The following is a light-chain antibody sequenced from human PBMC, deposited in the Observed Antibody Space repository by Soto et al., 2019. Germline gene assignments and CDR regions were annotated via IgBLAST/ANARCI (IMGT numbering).Light chain of an antibody. CDR1: SSDVGGYDY. J-gene: IGLJ1*01. CDR2: EVN. V-gene: IGLV2-14*01. Sequence: QSALTQPASVAGSPGQSITISCTGTSSDVGGYDYVSWYQQHPGKAPKLIICEVNNRPSGVSHRFSGSKSGNTASLTISGLQAEDEADYYCSSYTSSSTYVFGSGTKLTVL. CDR3: SSYTSSSTYV.